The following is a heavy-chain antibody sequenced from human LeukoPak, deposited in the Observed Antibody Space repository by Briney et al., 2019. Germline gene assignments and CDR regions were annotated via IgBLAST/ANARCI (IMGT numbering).Heavy chain of an antibody. CDR1: GFLFNTFG. V-gene: IGHV3-21*01. J-gene: IGHJ4*02. D-gene: IGHD3-3*01. Sequence: GGSLRVSSAASGFLFNTFGMHWGPQAPGKGLEWGSSTSSSSSYKFYAESLKGRSTISRDNARNLLYLQIYSLRDEDTAVYYGARGGDFNDIKQYYFDYWGQGTLVTVSS. CDR3: ARGGDFNDIKQYYFDY. CDR2: TSSSSSYK.